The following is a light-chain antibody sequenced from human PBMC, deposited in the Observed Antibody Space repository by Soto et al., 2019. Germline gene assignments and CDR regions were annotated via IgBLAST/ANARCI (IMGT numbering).Light chain of an antibody. Sequence: EIVLTQSPGTLSLSPGERATLSCRASQSVSSSYLAWYQQKPGQAPRLLIYGVSSRATGIPDRFSGSGSGTVFTLTISRLEPEDFAVYYCQHYVNSPPITFGHGTRLEIK. CDR3: QHYVNSPPIT. CDR1: QSVSSSY. J-gene: IGKJ5*01. V-gene: IGKV3-20*01. CDR2: GVS.